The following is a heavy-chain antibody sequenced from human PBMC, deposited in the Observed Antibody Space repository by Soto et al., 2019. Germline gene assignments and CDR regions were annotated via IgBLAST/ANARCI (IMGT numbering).Heavy chain of an antibody. CDR3: ERVLTVAGHYYYYGMDV. CDR1: GGSISSYY. CDR2: IYYSGST. J-gene: IGHJ6*02. D-gene: IGHD6-19*01. V-gene: IGHV4-59*01. Sequence: PSETLSLTXTVSGGSISSYYWSWIRQPPGKGLEWIGYIYYSGSTNYNPSLKSRVTISVDTSKNQFSLKLSSVTAADTAVYYCERVLTVAGHYYYYGMDVWGQGTMVTVS.